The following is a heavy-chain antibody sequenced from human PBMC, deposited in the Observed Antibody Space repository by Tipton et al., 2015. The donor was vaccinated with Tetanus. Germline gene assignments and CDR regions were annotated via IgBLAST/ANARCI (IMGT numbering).Heavy chain of an antibody. CDR3: ARDSPDILLVPAV. V-gene: IGHV3-74*01. CDR2: INGEASDT. D-gene: IGHD2-2*01. J-gene: IGHJ4*02. CDR1: GFTFRNYW. Sequence: SLRLSCAASGFTFRNYWMHWVRQAPGKGLVWVSRINGEASDTGYADSVKGRFTISRDNAKNTLYLQMNSLRAEDTAVYYCARDSPDILLVPAVWGQGTLVTVSS.